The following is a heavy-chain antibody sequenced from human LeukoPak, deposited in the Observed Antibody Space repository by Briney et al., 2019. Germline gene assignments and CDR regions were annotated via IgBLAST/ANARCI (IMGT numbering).Heavy chain of an antibody. D-gene: IGHD3-22*01. CDR3: AKDGHYDCSGN. CDR1: GFTFSNFG. J-gene: IGHJ4*02. CDR2: ISGSGHNT. V-gene: IGHV3-23*01. Sequence: GGSLRLSCEASGFTFSNFGMTWVRQAPGKGLEWVSTISGSGHNTYYADSVKGRFTISRDDSKNTLYLQMNSLRAEDTAVYYCAKDGHYDCSGNWGQGTLVTVSS.